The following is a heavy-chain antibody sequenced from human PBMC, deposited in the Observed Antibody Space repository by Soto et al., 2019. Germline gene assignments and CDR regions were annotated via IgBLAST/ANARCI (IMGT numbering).Heavy chain of an antibody. CDR2: LSGSGGST. V-gene: IGHV3-23*01. J-gene: IGHJ6*02. CDR3: AIGGVVPAASYFYYYAMDV. D-gene: IGHD2-2*01. CDR1: GFTFSSYA. Sequence: EVQLLESGGGMVQPGGSLRLSCAAAGFTFSSYAMSWVRQAPGKGPEWVSALSGSGGSTYYADSVKGRFTISRDNSKNTLSLQMHSPRAEDMAVYYCAIGGVVPAASYFYYYAMDVWGLGTTVTVSS.